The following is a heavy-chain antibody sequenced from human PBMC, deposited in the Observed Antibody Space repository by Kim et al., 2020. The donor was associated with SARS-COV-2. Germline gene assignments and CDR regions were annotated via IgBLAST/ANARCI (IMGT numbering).Heavy chain of an antibody. CDR1: GGSISSSSYY. J-gene: IGHJ5*02. D-gene: IGHD6-13*01. Sequence: SETLSLTCTVSGGSISSSSYYWGWIRQPPGKGLEWIGSIYYSGSTYYNPSLKSRVTISVDTSKNQFSLKLSSVTAADTAVYYCARHVAQDSSRLGNWFDPWGQGTLVTVSS. CDR2: IYYSGST. V-gene: IGHV4-39*01. CDR3: ARHVAQDSSRLGNWFDP.